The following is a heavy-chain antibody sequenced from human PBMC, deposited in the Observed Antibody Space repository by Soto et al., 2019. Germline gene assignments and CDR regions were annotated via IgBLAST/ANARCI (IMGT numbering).Heavy chain of an antibody. Sequence: QVQLVQSGAEVQKPGSSVKVSCKASGGTFSSYAISWVRQAPGQGLEWMGGIIPIFGTANYAQKFQGRVTITADESTSTAYMELSSLRSEDTAVYYCARAEDSSGWSRNYGMDVWGQGTTVTVSS. CDR2: IIPIFGTA. V-gene: IGHV1-69*01. D-gene: IGHD6-19*01. J-gene: IGHJ6*02. CDR1: GGTFSSYA. CDR3: ARAEDSSGWSRNYGMDV.